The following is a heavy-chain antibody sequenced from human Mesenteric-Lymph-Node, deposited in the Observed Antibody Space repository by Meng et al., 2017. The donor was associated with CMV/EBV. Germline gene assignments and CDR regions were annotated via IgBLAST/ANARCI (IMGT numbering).Heavy chain of an antibody. CDR3: ARVKGRGYCSSTSCK. D-gene: IGHD2-2*01. CDR1: GYTFTGYY. CDR2: INPNSGGT. V-gene: IGHV1-2*02. J-gene: IGHJ4*02. Sequence: ASVKVSCKASGYTFTGYYMHWVRQAPGQGLEWMGWINPNSGGTNYAQKFQGRVTMTRDTSISTAYMELSGLRSGDTAMYYCARVKGRGYCSSTSCKWGQG.